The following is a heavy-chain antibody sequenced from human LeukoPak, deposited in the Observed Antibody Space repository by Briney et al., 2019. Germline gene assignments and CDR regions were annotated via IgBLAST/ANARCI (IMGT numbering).Heavy chain of an antibody. V-gene: IGHV4-59*01. CDR3: ARQPNWNYDAFDF. D-gene: IGHD1-7*01. CDR1: GGFISSYY. J-gene: IGHJ3*01. CDR2: IYYTGST. Sequence: PSETLSLTCTVSGGFISSYYWSWIRQPPGKGLEWIGCIYYTGSTNYNPSLKSRVAISVDTSKNQFSLRLYSVTAADTAVYYCARQPNWNYDAFDFWGQGTMVTVSS.